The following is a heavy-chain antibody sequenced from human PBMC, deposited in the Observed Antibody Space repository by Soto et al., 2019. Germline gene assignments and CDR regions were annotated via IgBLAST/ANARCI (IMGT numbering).Heavy chain of an antibody. CDR3: ARAGLGDGSDY. D-gene: IGHD1-26*01. V-gene: IGHV4-61*01. CDR1: GGSVSSGSYY. J-gene: IGHJ4*02. Sequence: QVQLQESGPGLVKPSETLSLTCTVSGGSVSSGSYYWSWIRQPPGKGLEWIGYIYYSGSTSYNPSPKSRAPISPDTSKNQFSLKLSSVTAADTAVYYCARAGLGDGSDYWGQGTLVTVSS. CDR2: IYYSGST.